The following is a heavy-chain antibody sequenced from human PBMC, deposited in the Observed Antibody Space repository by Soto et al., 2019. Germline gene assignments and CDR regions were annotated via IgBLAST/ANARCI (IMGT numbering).Heavy chain of an antibody. CDR1: GFTFSSHA. D-gene: IGHD6-13*01. J-gene: IGHJ4*02. Sequence: EVQLLESGGGLVQPGGSLRLSCTASGFTFSSHAMTWVRQAPGKGLEWVSGLSDSGGSTYYADSVKGRFTISRDNSMNTLYLQMNTLRAEDTAVYDGAKGSSSWYAGFFDLWGQGTRVTVSS. V-gene: IGHV3-23*01. CDR3: AKGSSSWYAGFFDL. CDR2: LSDSGGST.